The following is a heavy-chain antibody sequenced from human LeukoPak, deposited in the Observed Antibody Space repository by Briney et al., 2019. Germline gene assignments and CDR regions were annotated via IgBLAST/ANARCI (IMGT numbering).Heavy chain of an antibody. D-gene: IGHD4-17*01. V-gene: IGHV4-4*07. CDR1: GGAISSYY. J-gene: IGHJ5*02. CDR3: AREYGDYVWFDP. CDR2: IYTSGST. Sequence: SETLSLTCTVSGGAISSYYWSWIRQPAGKGLEWIGRIYTSGSTNYNPSLKSRVTMSVDTSKNQFSLKLSSVTAADTVVYYCAREYGDYVWFDPWGQGTLVTVSS.